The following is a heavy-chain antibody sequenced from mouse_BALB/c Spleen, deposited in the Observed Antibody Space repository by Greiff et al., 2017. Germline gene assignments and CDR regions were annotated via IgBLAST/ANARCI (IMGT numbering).Heavy chain of an antibody. D-gene: IGHD2-3*01. V-gene: IGHV3-2*02. CDR2: ISYSGST. CDR3: ARPGIYDGYYWYFEV. CDR1: GYSITSDYA. J-gene: IGHJ1*01. Sequence: EVQLQESGPGLVKPSQSLSLTCTVTGYSITSDYAWNWIRQFPGNKLEWMGYISYSGSTSYNPSLKSRISITRDTSKNQFFLQLNSVTTEDTATYYCARPGIYDGYYWYFEVWGAGTTVTVSS.